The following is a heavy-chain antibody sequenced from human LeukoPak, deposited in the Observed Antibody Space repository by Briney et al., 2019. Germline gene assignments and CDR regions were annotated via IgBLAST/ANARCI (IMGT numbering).Heavy chain of an antibody. CDR3: AKGDSNLDY. D-gene: IGHD2-15*01. CDR2: ISYDGSNK. J-gene: IGHJ4*02. V-gene: IGHV3-30*18. Sequence: PGRSLRLSCAASGFTFSSYGMHWVRQAPGKGLEWVAVISYDGSNKYYADSVKGRFTISGDNSKNTLYLQMNSLRAEDTAVYYCAKGDSNLDYWGQGTLVTVSS. CDR1: GFTFSSYG.